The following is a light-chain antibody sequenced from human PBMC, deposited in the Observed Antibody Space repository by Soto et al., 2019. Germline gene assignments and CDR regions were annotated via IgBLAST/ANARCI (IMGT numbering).Light chain of an antibody. CDR2: GTS. V-gene: IGKV3-20*01. Sequence: ENVLTQSPGTLSFSPVERATHSCRASQSVSSYSLAWYQQKPGQAPRLVMYGTSNRATGIPDRFSGSGSGTDFTLTISRLEPEDFAVYYCQQYDSSPRTFGQGTKVDIK. CDR3: QQYDSSPRT. J-gene: IGKJ1*01. CDR1: QSVSSYS.